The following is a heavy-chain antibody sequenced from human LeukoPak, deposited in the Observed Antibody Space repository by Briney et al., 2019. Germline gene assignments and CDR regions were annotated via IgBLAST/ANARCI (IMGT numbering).Heavy chain of an antibody. V-gene: IGHV3-21*01. CDR1: GFTFSSYS. Sequence: GGSLRLSCAASGFTFSSYSMNWVRQAPGKGLEWVSSISSSISYLFYADSVKGRVTISRDNAKNTLYLQMNSLRAEDTAVYYCAREPFWDGAVAGLFVYYFDYWGQGTLVTVSS. CDR3: AREPFWDGAVAGLFVYYFDY. D-gene: IGHD6-19*01. J-gene: IGHJ4*02. CDR2: ISSSISYL.